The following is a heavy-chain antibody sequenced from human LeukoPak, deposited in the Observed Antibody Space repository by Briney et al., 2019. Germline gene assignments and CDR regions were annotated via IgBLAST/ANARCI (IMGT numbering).Heavy chain of an antibody. Sequence: SETLSLTCTVSGGSISSYYWSWIRQPPGKGLEWIGYIYYSGSTNYNPSLKSRVTISVDTSKNQFSLKLSSVTAADTAVYYCARDQPLDAFDIWGQGTMVTVSS. J-gene: IGHJ3*02. CDR1: GGSISSYY. V-gene: IGHV4-59*01. CDR3: ARDQPLDAFDI. CDR2: IYYSGST.